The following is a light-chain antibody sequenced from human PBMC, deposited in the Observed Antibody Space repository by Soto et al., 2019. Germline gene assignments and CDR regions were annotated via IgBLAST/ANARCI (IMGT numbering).Light chain of an antibody. CDR3: SSYTSSSTPYV. CDR1: SSDVGGYNY. CDR2: EVS. Sequence: QSALTRPASVSGSPGQSMTISCTGTSSDVGGYNYVSWYQQHPGKAPKLMIYEVSNRPSGVSNRFSGSKSGNTASLTISGLQAEDEADYYCSSYTSSSTPYVFGTGTKLTVL. J-gene: IGLJ1*01. V-gene: IGLV2-14*01.